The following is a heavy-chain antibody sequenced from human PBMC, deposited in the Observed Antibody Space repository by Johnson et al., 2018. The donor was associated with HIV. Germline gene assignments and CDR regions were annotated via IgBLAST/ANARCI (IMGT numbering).Heavy chain of an antibody. CDR3: AKEGWAAAQEGWGAFDI. V-gene: IGHV3-30*19. D-gene: IGHD6-13*01. J-gene: IGHJ3*02. Sequence: QVQLVESGGGVVQPGRSLRLSCAASGFTFNPYGIHWVRRAPGKGLEWVAVISYDGSSKYYAESLKGRISISRDNSMNTLYLQMNSLRAEDTAVYYCAKEGWAAAQEGWGAFDIWGQGTMVTVSS. CDR1: GFTFNPYG. CDR2: ISYDGSSK.